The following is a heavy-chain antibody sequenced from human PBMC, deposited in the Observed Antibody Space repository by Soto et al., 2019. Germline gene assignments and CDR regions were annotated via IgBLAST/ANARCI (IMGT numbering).Heavy chain of an antibody. Sequence: QVQLVQSGAEVKNPGSSVKVSCKTSGGTFNSYLIDWVRQAPGQGLEWMGGIIPAFGTAKYAQKFQGRVPITAEKSKTTAYMELRTLTSEDTSVYYCARGLDQPPVGLYFGTWGQGTLVTVAS. D-gene: IGHD2-2*01. V-gene: IGHV1-69*06. CDR2: IIPAFGTA. CDR3: ARGLDQPPVGLYFGT. J-gene: IGHJ4*02. CDR1: GGTFNSYL.